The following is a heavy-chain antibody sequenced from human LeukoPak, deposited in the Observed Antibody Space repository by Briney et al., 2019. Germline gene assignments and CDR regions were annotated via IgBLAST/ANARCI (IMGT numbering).Heavy chain of an antibody. CDR2: ISRTGAST. J-gene: IGHJ3*02. Sequence: AGSLRLSCAASGFTFSTYAMSWVRQAPGKGLEWVSSISRTGASTYYANSVKGRFTISRDNSKNTLYLQMNSLRAEDTAVYYCAKAGGAMSAMRTLGAFDIWGQGTMVTVSS. V-gene: IGHV3-23*01. D-gene: IGHD3-16*01. CDR1: GFTFSTYA. CDR3: AKAGGAMSAMRTLGAFDI.